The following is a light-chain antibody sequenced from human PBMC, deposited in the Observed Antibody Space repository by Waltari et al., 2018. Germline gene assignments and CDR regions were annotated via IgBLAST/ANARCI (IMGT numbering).Light chain of an antibody. J-gene: IGKJ2*01. CDR2: DAS. V-gene: IGKV3-11*01. Sequence: EIVLTQSPAILSLSPGERATLSCRPSQGVTKYLSWYQLKPGQAPRLLIYDASNRATGIPTRFSGSGSGTDFTLTISSLEPDDFAVYFCHLRSNWRYTLGQGTKLEIK. CDR1: QGVTKY. CDR3: HLRSNWRYT.